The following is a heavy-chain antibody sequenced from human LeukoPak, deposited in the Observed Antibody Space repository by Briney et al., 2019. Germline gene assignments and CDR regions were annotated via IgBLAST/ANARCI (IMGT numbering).Heavy chain of an antibody. Sequence: GSLRLSCAASGFTFSNYAMYWVRQAAGKGLEWIGYIYYSGSTNYNPSLKSRVTISVDTSKNQFSLKLSSVTAADTAVYYCARHGSGSSTFGYWGQGTLVTVSS. CDR3: ARHGSGSSTFGY. CDR1: GFTFSNYA. V-gene: IGHV4-59*08. D-gene: IGHD1-26*01. J-gene: IGHJ4*02. CDR2: IYYSGST.